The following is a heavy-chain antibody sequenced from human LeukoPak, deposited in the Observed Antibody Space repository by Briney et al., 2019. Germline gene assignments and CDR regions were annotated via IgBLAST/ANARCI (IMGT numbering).Heavy chain of an antibody. CDR3: TTDYYDYVWGSYRPDY. D-gene: IGHD3-16*02. Sequence: GGSLRLSCAASGLTFSNAWMSWVRQAPGQGLEWVARIKTKTDGETTDYAAPVKGRFTISRDDSKNTLYLQMNSMKTEDTAVYYCTTDYYDYVWGSYRPDYWGQGTLVTVSS. J-gene: IGHJ4*02. CDR2: IKTKTDGETT. CDR1: GLTFSNAW. V-gene: IGHV3-15*01.